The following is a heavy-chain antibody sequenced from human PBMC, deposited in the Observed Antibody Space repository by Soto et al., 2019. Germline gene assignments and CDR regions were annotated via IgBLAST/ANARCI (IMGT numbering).Heavy chain of an antibody. J-gene: IGHJ3*02. D-gene: IGHD3-22*01. Sequence: GGSLRLSCAASGFTVSSNYMSWVRQAPGKGLEWVSVIYSGGSTYYADSVKGRFTISRDNSKNTLYLQMNSLRAEDTAVYYCARDPGLLLGAFDIWGQGTMVTVSS. CDR2: IYSGGST. CDR1: GFTVSSNY. CDR3: ARDPGLLLGAFDI. V-gene: IGHV3-53*01.